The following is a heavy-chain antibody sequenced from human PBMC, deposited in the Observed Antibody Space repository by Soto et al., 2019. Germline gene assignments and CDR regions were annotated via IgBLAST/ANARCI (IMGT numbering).Heavy chain of an antibody. Sequence: GASVKVSCKASGFTFTSSAVQWVRQARGQRLEWIGWIVVGRGNTNYAQKFQERVTITRDMSTSTAYMELSSLRSEDTAVYYCAATPNIYGDYNDYYYGMDVWGQGTTVTVSS. CDR1: GFTFTSSA. D-gene: IGHD4-17*01. V-gene: IGHV1-58*01. CDR3: AATPNIYGDYNDYYYGMDV. J-gene: IGHJ6*02. CDR2: IVVGRGNT.